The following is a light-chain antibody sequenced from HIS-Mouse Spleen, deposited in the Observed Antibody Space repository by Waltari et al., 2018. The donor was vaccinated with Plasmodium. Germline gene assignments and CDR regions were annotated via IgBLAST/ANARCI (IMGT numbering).Light chain of an antibody. Sequence: EIVFTQSPATLSLSQGERDTLSCRASQSVSSYLAWYQQKPGQAPRLLIYDASNRATGIPARFSGSGSGTDFTLTISSLEPEDFAVYYCQQRSNWLFTFGPGTKVDIK. CDR3: QQRSNWLFT. CDR2: DAS. J-gene: IGKJ3*01. CDR1: QSVSSY. V-gene: IGKV3-11*01.